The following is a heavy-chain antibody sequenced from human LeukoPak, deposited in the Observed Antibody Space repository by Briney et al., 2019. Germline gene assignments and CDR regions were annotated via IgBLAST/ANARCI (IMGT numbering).Heavy chain of an antibody. CDR2: TYYRSKWYN. Sequence: SQTLSLTCAISGDSVSSNSAAWDWIRQSPSRGLEWLGRTYYRSKWYNDYAVSVKSRITINPDTSKNQFSLQLNSVTPEDTAVYYCARERGGIAARSFNYYYYYMDVWGKGTTVTVSS. V-gene: IGHV6-1*01. CDR1: GDSVSSNSAA. CDR3: ARERGGIAARSFNYYYYYMDV. D-gene: IGHD6-6*01. J-gene: IGHJ6*03.